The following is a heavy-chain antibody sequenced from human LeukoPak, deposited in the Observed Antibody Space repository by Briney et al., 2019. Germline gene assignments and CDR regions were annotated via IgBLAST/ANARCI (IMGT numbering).Heavy chain of an antibody. Sequence: SETLSLTCTVSGGSISSYYWSWIRQPPGKGLEWSGYIYYSGSTNYNPSLKSRVTISVDTSKNQFSLKLSSVTAADTAVYYCARDRRYYGSGSYVYYYGMDVWGQGTTVTVSS. CDR2: IYYSGST. V-gene: IGHV4-59*01. CDR3: ARDRRYYGSGSYVYYYGMDV. CDR1: GGSISSYY. D-gene: IGHD3-10*01. J-gene: IGHJ6*02.